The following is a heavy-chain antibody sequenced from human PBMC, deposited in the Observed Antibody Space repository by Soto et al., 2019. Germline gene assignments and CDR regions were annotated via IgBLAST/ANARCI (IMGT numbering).Heavy chain of an antibody. CDR1: GFSLTTTSMG. CDR2: IYWDDDQ. V-gene: IGHV2-5*02. J-gene: IGHJ4*02. Sequence: QTLTLTCAFSGFSLTTTSMGVAWIRQPPGKALEWLALIYWDDDQRYSPSLKDRLTISKDTSRSRVVLTISNMNPEDTGTYFCAHAGDYDLLSFDHWGPGTLVTVSS. D-gene: IGHD4-17*01. CDR3: AHAGDYDLLSFDH.